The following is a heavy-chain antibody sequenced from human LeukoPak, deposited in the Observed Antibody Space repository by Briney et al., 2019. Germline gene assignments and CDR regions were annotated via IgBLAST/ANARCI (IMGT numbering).Heavy chain of an antibody. Sequence: GASVKVSCKASAYIFTSYSISWVRQAPGQGLEWMGWISAYNGDTNYVQKFQGRVTMTTDTSTSTAYMELKSLRSDDTAVYYCAREEGAPIAAANIWGLGTKVTVSS. D-gene: IGHD6-13*01. V-gene: IGHV1-18*01. J-gene: IGHJ3*02. CDR2: ISAYNGDT. CDR1: AYIFTSYS. CDR3: AREEGAPIAAANI.